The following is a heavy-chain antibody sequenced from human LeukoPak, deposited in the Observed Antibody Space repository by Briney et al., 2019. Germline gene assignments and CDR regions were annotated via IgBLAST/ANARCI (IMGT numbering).Heavy chain of an antibody. J-gene: IGHJ5*02. V-gene: IGHV3-48*04. D-gene: IGHD3-10*01. CDR3: ARGAWFGDPRWFDP. Sequence: GGSLRLSCAASGFTFSSYYMSWVRQAPGKGLEWVSYISGSSTTIYYSDSVKGRFTISRDNAKNSLYLQMNSLRAEDTAVYYCARGAWFGDPRWFDPWGQGTLVTVSS. CDR2: ISGSSTTI. CDR1: GFTFSSYY.